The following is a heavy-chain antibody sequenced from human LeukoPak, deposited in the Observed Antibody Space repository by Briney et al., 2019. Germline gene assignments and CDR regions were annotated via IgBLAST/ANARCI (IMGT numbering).Heavy chain of an antibody. J-gene: IGHJ4*02. CDR1: GGSISNSNCY. D-gene: IGHD6-25*01. V-gene: IGHV4-39*02. CDR3: ARGSGTGTFSY. Sequence: SETLSLTCTVSGGSISNSNCYWGWIRQPPGKGXEWIGSVYYGRSPYFNPSLESRATISVDTSKNHFSLKMSSVTAADTAVYYCARGSGTGTFSYWGQGTLVTVSS. CDR2: VYYGRSP.